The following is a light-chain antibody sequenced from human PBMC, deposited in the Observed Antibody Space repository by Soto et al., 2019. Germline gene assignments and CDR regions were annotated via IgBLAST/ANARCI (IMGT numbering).Light chain of an antibody. CDR1: SSDVGAYNY. J-gene: IGLJ2*01. CDR3: SSYISSSTSVV. Sequence: QSVLTQPASVSGSPGQSITISCTGTSSDVGAYNYVSWYQQHPGKAPKLMIYDVSNRPSGVSDRFSGSKSGNTASLTISGHQAEDEADYYCSSYISSSTSVVFGGETKLTVL. CDR2: DVS. V-gene: IGLV2-14*01.